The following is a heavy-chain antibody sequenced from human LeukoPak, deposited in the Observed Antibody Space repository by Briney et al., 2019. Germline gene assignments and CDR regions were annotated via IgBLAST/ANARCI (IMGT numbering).Heavy chain of an antibody. CDR3: VKDRSIAAPNNDSFDS. V-gene: IGHV3-64D*06. D-gene: IGHD6-6*01. CDR2: ISSNGATT. J-gene: IGHJ4*02. CDR1: GLTGSHNY. Sequence: PGGSLRLSCAASGLTGSHNYVSWVRQAPGKGLEFVSHISSNGATTYYADSVKGRFTISRDNSKNTLYLQMSSLRADDTAVYYCVKDRSIAAPNNDSFDSWGQGALVTVSS.